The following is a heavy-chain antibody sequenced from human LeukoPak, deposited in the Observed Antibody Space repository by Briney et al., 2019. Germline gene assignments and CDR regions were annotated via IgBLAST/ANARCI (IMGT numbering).Heavy chain of an antibody. CDR1: GFTFSSYG. CDR3: AKDSSSWAYYYYYMDV. CDR2: ISYDGSNK. D-gene: IGHD6-13*01. Sequence: PGGSERLSCAASGFTFSSYGMHWFRQAPGKGLEWVAVISYDGSNKYYADSVKGRFTISRDNSKNTLYLQMNSLRAEDTAVYYCAKDSSSWAYYYYYMDVWGKGTTVTVSS. V-gene: IGHV3-30*18. J-gene: IGHJ6*03.